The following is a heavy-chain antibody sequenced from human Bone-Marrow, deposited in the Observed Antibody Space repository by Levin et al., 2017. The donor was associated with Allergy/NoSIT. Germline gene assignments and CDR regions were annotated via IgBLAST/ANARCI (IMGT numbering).Heavy chain of an antibody. J-gene: IGHJ4*02. D-gene: IGHD3-22*01. V-gene: IGHV4-30-2*01. Sequence: SETLSLTCTVSGGFISDGIYSWGWIRQPPGKGLEWIGYMFHNGNTFYNSSLKSRVIVAADRSKNQLSLRLNSVTVADTAVYYCVRGYPDYYDAYFDHWGQGILVTVSS. CDR1: GGFISDGIYS. CDR2: MFHNGNT. CDR3: VRGYPDYYDAYFDH.